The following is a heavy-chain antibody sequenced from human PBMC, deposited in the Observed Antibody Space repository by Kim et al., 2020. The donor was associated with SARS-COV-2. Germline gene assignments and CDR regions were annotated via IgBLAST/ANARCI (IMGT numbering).Heavy chain of an antibody. D-gene: IGHD6-13*01. Sequence: GGSLRLSCAASGFTFDDYAMHWVRQAPGKGLEWVSGISWNSGSIGYADSVKGRFTIPRDNAKNSLYLQMNSLRAEDTALYYCAKDTGYSSSWYAFDIWGQGTMVTVSS. J-gene: IGHJ3*02. CDR3: AKDTGYSSSWYAFDI. CDR1: GFTFDDYA. V-gene: IGHV3-9*01. CDR2: ISWNSGSI.